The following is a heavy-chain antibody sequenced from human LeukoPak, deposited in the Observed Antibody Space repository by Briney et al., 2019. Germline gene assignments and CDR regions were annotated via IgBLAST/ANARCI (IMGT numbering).Heavy chain of an antibody. V-gene: IGHV3-23*01. J-gene: IGHJ4*02. CDR2: ISGNGGRT. CDR1: GFTFSSYA. Sequence: GGSLRLSCAASGFTFSSYAMSWVRQAPGGGLEWVSGISGNGGRTYYADSVKGRFAISRDDSKSTLYLQMNSLRGEDTAVYYCAKDFGRNLGGPGYWGRGTLVIVSS. CDR3: AKDFGRNLGGPGY. D-gene: IGHD1-14*01.